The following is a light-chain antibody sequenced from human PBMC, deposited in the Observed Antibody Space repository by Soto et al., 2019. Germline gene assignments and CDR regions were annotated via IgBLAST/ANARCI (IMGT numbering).Light chain of an antibody. CDR3: QQLNSYPHT. Sequence: DIQLTQSPSFLSASVRDRVTITCRASQGISSSLAWYQQKPGKAPKLLIYSASTLQSGVPSRFSGSGSGTEFTLTINSLQPEDLATYFCQQLNSYPHTFGQGTKLEIK. J-gene: IGKJ2*01. CDR2: SAS. V-gene: IGKV1-9*01. CDR1: QGISSS.